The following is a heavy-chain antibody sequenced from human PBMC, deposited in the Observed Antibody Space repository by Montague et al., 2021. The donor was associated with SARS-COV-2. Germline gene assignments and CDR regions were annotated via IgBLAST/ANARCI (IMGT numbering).Heavy chain of an antibody. J-gene: IGHJ6*02. V-gene: IGHV4-31*03. Sequence: TLSPTCTVSGGSISAGYYWTWIRQIPGKGLEWIGYIYYSGSTYYNPSLKSRVIMSIDTSKHQFSLKVSSVTAADTATYFCASAIAVADTHYYYYGMDVWGRGTTVTVSS. CDR1: GGSISAGYY. CDR2: IYYSGST. CDR3: ASAIAVADTHYYYYGMDV. D-gene: IGHD6-19*01.